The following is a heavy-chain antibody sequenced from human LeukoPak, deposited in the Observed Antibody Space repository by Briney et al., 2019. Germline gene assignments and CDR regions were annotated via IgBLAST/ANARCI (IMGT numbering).Heavy chain of an antibody. Sequence: GGSLRLSCAASGFTFSNAWMSWVRQAPGKGLEWVSRIKSKTDGGTTDYAAPVNGRFTISRDDSKNTLFLQMNRLKIEDTAVYYCTTDVWGQGTTVTVSS. CDR1: GFTFSNAW. CDR3: TTDV. CDR2: IKSKTDGGTT. V-gene: IGHV3-15*01. J-gene: IGHJ6*02.